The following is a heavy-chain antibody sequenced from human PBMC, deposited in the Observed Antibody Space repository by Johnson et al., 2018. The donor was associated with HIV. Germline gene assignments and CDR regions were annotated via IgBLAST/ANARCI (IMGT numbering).Heavy chain of an antibody. CDR2: IRYDGSNK. V-gene: IGHV3-30*02. CDR3: ARESANSGRYSGAFDV. CDR1: GFTFNTYG. Sequence: QVQLVESGGGVVQPGGSLRLSCAASGFTFNTYGMHWVRQAPGKGLEWVAFIRYDGSNKYYADSVKGRFTISRDNSKNTLYLQMNSLRAEDTAVYYCARESANSGRYSGAFDVWGQGTMVIVSS. D-gene: IGHD1-26*01. J-gene: IGHJ3*01.